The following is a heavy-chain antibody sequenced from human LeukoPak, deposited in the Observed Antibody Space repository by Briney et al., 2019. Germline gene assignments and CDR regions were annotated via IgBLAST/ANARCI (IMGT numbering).Heavy chain of an antibody. V-gene: IGHV3-23*01. CDR2: ISGSGGST. J-gene: IGHJ4*02. CDR3: AKSKYYYDSSGYYHWDY. CDR1: GFTFSSYA. D-gene: IGHD3-22*01. Sequence: PGGSLRLSCAASGFTFSSYAMSWVRQAPGKGLEWVSAISGSGGSTYYADSVKGRFTISRDNSKNTLYLQMNSLRAEDTAVYYCAKSKYYYDSSGYYHWDYWGQGTLVTVSS.